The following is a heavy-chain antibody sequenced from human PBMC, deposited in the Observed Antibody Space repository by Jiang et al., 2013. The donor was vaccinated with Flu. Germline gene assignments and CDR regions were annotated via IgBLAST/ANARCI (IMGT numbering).Heavy chain of an antibody. D-gene: IGHD1-1*01. CDR2: TYYRSKWYS. V-gene: IGHV6-1*01. J-gene: IGHJ5*02. Sequence: SQTLSLTCAISGDSVSSKSVAWNWIRQSPSRGLEWLGRTYYRSKWYSDYAVSVKSRITINPDTSKNQFSLHLNSVTPEDTAVYYCARVAWNDLIHWFDPWGQGTLVTVSS. CDR1: GDSVSSKSVA. CDR3: ARVAWNDLIHWFDP.